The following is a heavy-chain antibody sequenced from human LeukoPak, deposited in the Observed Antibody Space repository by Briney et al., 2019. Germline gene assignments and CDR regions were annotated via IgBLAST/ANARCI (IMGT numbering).Heavy chain of an antibody. D-gene: IGHD3-3*01. J-gene: IGHJ6*02. Sequence: ASVKVSCKASGHTFTSYYMHWVRQAPGQGLEWMGIINPSGGSTSYAQKFQGRVTMTRDTSTSTVYVELSSLRSEDTAVYYCARDSGSITIFGVVIIPNYYYYGMDVWGQGTTVTVSS. CDR3: ARDSGSITIFGVVIIPNYYYYGMDV. V-gene: IGHV1-46*01. CDR1: GHTFTSYY. CDR2: INPSGGST.